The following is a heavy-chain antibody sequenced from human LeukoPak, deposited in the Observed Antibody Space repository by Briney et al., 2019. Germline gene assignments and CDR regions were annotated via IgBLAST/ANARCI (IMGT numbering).Heavy chain of an antibody. V-gene: IGHV3-23*01. Sequence: GGSLRLSCAASGFTFSSYAMSWVRQAPGKGLEWVSAISGSGGSTYYADSVKGRFTISRDNSKNTLYLQMNSLRAEDTAVYYCAKTRWLQLSRPTYYFDYWGRGTLVTVSS. J-gene: IGHJ4*02. CDR3: AKTRWLQLSRPTYYFDY. D-gene: IGHD5-24*01. CDR2: ISGSGGST. CDR1: GFTFSSYA.